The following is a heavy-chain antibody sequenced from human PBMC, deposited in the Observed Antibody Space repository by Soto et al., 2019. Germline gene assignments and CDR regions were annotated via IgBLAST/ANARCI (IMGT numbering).Heavy chain of an antibody. Sequence: GASVKVSCKACGYTLTSYGICWVRQAPGQGLEWMGWISAYNGNTNYAQKLQGRVTMTTDTSTSTAYMELRSLISDDTAVYYCAIVRGAPSYNWFAPWGQGTLVTVSS. J-gene: IGHJ5*02. CDR3: AIVRGAPSYNWFAP. CDR2: ISAYNGNT. D-gene: IGHD3-10*01. V-gene: IGHV1-18*01. CDR1: GYTLTSYG.